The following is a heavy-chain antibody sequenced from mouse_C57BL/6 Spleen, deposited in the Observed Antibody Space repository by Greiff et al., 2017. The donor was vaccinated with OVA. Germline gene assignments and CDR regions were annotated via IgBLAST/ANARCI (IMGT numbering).Heavy chain of an antibody. V-gene: IGHV10-1*01. Sequence: EVKLMESGGGLVQPKGSLKLSCAASGFSFNTYAMNWVRQAPGKGLEWVARIRSKSNNYATYYADSVKDRFTISRDDSESMLYLQMNNLKTEDTAMYYCVRHRNEGFAYWGQGTLVTVSA. CDR2: IRSKSNNYAT. CDR3: VRHRNEGFAY. CDR1: GFSFNTYA. J-gene: IGHJ3*01.